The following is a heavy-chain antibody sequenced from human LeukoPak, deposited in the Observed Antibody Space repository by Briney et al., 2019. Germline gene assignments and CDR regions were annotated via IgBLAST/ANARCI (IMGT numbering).Heavy chain of an antibody. CDR2: INPNSGGT. Sequence: ASVKVSCKASGYTFTGYYMHWVRQAPGQGLEWMGWINPNSGGTNYAQKFQGRVTMTRDTSISTAYMELSRLRSDDTAVYYCATFPVATTPADYFDYWGQGTLVTVSS. V-gene: IGHV1-2*02. CDR3: ATFPVATTPADYFDY. J-gene: IGHJ4*02. CDR1: GYTFTGYY. D-gene: IGHD5-12*01.